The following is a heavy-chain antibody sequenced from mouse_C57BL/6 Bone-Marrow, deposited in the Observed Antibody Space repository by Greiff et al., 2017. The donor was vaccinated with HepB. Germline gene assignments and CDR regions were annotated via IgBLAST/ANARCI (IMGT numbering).Heavy chain of an antibody. CDR1: GFSLTSYG. V-gene: IGHV2-2*01. CDR2: IWSGGST. Sequence: VQLQQSGPGLVQPSQSLSITCTVSGFSLTSYGVHWVRQSPGKGLEWLGVIWSGGSTDYNAAFISRLSISKDNSKSQVFFKMNSLQADDTAIYYCARNQESNYVDYAMDYWGQGTSVTVSS. D-gene: IGHD2-5*01. CDR3: ARNQESNYVDYAMDY. J-gene: IGHJ4*01.